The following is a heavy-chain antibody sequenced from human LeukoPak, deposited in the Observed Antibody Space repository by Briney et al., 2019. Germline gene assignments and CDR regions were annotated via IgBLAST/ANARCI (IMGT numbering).Heavy chain of an antibody. CDR1: GYIFTSYG. V-gene: IGHV1-18*01. J-gene: IGHJ4*02. CDR2: ISTYNGDT. Sequence: ASVKVSCKASGYIFTSYGITWARQAPGQGLEWMGWISTYNGDTNYAQNLQGRVTMTTDTSTSTAYMDLRSLRSDDTAVYYCARDTGSSPGDYWSQGTLVTVSS. CDR3: ARDTGSSPGDY. D-gene: IGHD1-26*01.